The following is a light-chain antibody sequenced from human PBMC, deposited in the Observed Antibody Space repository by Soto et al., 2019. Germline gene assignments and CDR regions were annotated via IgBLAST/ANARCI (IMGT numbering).Light chain of an antibody. CDR1: SSDVGGYNY. CDR2: DVS. J-gene: IGLJ2*01. V-gene: IGLV2-14*01. CDR3: RSYTSRSTLV. Sequence: QSVLTQPASVSGSPGQSITISCTGTSSDVGGYNYVSWYQQHPGTAPKLMIYDVSNRPSGVSNRFSGSKSGNTASLTISGLPAEDAAYYYCRSYTSRSTLVFGGGTKLTVL.